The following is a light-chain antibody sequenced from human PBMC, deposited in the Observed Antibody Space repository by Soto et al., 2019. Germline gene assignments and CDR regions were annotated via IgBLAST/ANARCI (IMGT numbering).Light chain of an antibody. Sequence: DIQMPQSPSTLCASVGDRVTITCRASQSISSWLAWYQQKPGEAPKYLIYKASSLESGVPSRFSGSRSGTEFTLTISSLQPDDFATYYCQQYTGYSQWTFGPGTKVDIK. CDR3: QQYTGYSQWT. V-gene: IGKV1-5*03. CDR2: KAS. J-gene: IGKJ1*01. CDR1: QSISSW.